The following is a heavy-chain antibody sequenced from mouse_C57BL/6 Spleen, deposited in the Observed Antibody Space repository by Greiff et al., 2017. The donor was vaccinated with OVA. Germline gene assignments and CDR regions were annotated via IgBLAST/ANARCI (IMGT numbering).Heavy chain of an antibody. CDR1: GYTFTSYW. D-gene: IGHD1-1*01. CDR3: ARGEYYAVDY. J-gene: IGHJ2*01. V-gene: IGHV1-52*01. Sequence: QVQLQQPGAELVRPGSSVKLSCKASGYTFTSYWMHWVKQRPRQGLEWIGNIDPYDSGTNYNQKFKGKATLTVDKSSSTAYMQLSSLTSEDAAVYCCARGEYYAVDYWGQGTPLTVSS. CDR2: IDPYDSGT.